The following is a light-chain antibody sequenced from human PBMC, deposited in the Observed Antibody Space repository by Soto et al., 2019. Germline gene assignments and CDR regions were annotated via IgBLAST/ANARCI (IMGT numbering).Light chain of an antibody. CDR2: EVS. J-gene: IGLJ2*01. Sequence: QSVLTQPASVSGSPGQSITISCTGTSSDVGAYNYVSWYQQHPGKAPKLMIYEVSNRPSGVSRRFSGSKSGSTASLTISGLQAEDEADYYCSSYATSSTLIFGGGTKVTVL. V-gene: IGLV2-14*01. CDR1: SSDVGAYNY. CDR3: SSYATSSTLI.